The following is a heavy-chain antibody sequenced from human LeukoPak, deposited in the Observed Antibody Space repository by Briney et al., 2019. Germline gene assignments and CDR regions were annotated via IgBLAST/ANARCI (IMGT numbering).Heavy chain of an antibody. CDR2: ISGSGGST. J-gene: IGHJ4*02. CDR3: AKDAIVLMVYAIV. CDR1: GFTFSRYA. Sequence: GGSLRLSCAASGFTFSRYAMSCLRQAPGKGLEWVSAISGSGGSTYYADSVKGRFTISRDNSKNTLYLQMNSLRAEATAVYYCAKDAIVLMVYAIVWGQGTLVTVSS. D-gene: IGHD2-8*01. V-gene: IGHV3-23*01.